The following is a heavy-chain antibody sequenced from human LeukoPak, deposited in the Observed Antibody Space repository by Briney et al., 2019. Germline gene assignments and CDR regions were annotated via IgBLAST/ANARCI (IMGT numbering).Heavy chain of an antibody. CDR2: IWYDGSNK. CDR1: GFTFSSYG. J-gene: IGHJ4*02. V-gene: IGHV3-33*01. CDR3: ARDYCSGGSCYSVGY. D-gene: IGHD2-15*01. Sequence: GGSLRLSCAASGFTFSSYGMHGVRQAPGEGLEWGAVIWYDGSNKYYADSVKGGFTISRDNSKNTLYLQMNSLRAEDTAVYYCARDYCSGGSCYSVGYWGQGTLVTVSS.